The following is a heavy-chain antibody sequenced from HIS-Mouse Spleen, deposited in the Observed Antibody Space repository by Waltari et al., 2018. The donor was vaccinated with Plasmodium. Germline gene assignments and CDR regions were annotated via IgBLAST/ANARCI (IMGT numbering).Heavy chain of an antibody. CDR3: ARDRITGTSYFDY. D-gene: IGHD1-7*01. CDR2: IYYSGST. V-gene: IGHV4-39*07. CDR1: GGSISSSSYY. J-gene: IGHJ4*02. Sequence: QLQLQESGPGLVKPSETLSLTCTVSGGSISSSSYYWGWIRQPPGKGLEWIGSIYYSGSTYYNPSLKSRVTISVDTSKNQFSLKLSSVTDADTAVYYCARDRITGTSYFDYWGQGTLVTVSS.